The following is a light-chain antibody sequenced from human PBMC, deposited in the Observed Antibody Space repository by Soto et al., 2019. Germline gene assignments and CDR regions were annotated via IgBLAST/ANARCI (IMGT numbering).Light chain of an antibody. J-gene: IGKJ1*01. CDR1: QSVSNY. Sequence: DIVLTQSPATLSLSPGERATLSCRASQSVSNYLGWYQQKPDQAPRLLVYDASKRATGIPARFSGSGSGTDFTLTISRLEPEDFAVYYCQQRRNWPRTFGQGTKVEIK. CDR3: QQRRNWPRT. V-gene: IGKV3-11*01. CDR2: DAS.